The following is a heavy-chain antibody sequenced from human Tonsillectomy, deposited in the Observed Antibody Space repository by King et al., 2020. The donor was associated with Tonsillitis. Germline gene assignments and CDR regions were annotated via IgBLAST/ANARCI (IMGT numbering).Heavy chain of an antibody. CDR3: ARIVECGVDFYRPRSPEFDY. CDR2: IFSNDEK. J-gene: IGHJ4*02. D-gene: IGHD2-21*01. V-gene: IGHV2-26*01. CDR1: GFSLSNARMG. Sequence: TLKESGPVLVKPPETLTLTCTVSGFSLSNARMGVSWIRQPPGKALEWLAHIFSNDEKSYRTSLKSRLTISKDTSKSQVVLTMNNMDPVDTATYYCARIVECGVDFYRPRSPEFDYWGQGTLVTVSS.